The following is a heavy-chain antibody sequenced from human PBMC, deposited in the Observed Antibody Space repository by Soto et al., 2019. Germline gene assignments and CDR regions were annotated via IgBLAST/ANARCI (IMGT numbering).Heavy chain of an antibody. CDR2: IYYSGST. V-gene: IGHV4-31*03. J-gene: IGHJ3*02. Sequence: QVQLQESGPGLVKPSQTLSLTCTVSGGSISSGGYYWSWIRQHPGKGLEWIGYIYYSGSTYYNPSLKSRVTISVDTSKNQFSLKLSSVTAADTAVYYCARDLDYDILTGDMHGAFDIWGQGTMVTVSS. CDR1: GGSISSGGYY. CDR3: ARDLDYDILTGDMHGAFDI. D-gene: IGHD3-9*01.